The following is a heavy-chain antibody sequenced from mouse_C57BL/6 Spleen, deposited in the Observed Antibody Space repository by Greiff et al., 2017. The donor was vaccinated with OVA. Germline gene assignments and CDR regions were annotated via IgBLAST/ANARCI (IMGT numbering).Heavy chain of an antibody. V-gene: IGHV7-1*01. Sequence: EVKVVESGGGLVQSGRSLRLSCATSGFTFSDFYMEWVRQAPGKGLEWIAASRNKANDYTTEYSASVKGRFIVSRDTSQSILYLQMNALRAEDTAIYYCAGGYAMDYWGQGTSVTVSS. CDR1: GFTFSDFY. J-gene: IGHJ4*01. CDR2: SRNKANDYTT. CDR3: AGGYAMDY.